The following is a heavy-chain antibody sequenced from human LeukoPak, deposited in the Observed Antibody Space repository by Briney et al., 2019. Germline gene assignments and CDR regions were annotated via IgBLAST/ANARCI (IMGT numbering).Heavy chain of an antibody. CDR1: GYTFTGYY. J-gene: IGHJ4*02. CDR3: ARGTRSVVVVPAASLDY. CDR2: INPNSGGT. D-gene: IGHD2-2*01. Sequence: ASVKVSCKVSGYTFTGYYMHWVRQAPGQGLEWMGWINPNSGGTNYAQNFQGWVTMTRDTSISTAYMELSRLRSDDTAVYCCARGTRSVVVVPAASLDYWGQGTLVTVSS. V-gene: IGHV1-2*04.